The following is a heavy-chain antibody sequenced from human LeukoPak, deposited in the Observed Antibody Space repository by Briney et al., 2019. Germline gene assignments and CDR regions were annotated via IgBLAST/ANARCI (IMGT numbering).Heavy chain of an antibody. D-gene: IGHD2-15*01. J-gene: IGHJ5*02. CDR3: ARGYCSGGSCYSVENWFDP. Sequence: XAAXYTXXGYYMFWVRQAPGQGGEWMGRINPNSGGTNYAQKFQGRVTMTRDTSISTAYMELSRLRSDDTAVYYCARGYCSGGSCYSVENWFDPWGQGTLVTVSS. CDR2: INPNSGGT. CDR1: XYTXXGYY. V-gene: IGHV1-2*06.